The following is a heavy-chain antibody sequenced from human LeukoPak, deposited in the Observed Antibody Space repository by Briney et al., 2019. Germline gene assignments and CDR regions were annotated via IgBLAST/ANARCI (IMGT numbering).Heavy chain of an antibody. J-gene: IGHJ4*02. D-gene: IGHD5-12*01. V-gene: IGHV3-30*04. CDR3: ARGHSGYDSSPYFDY. Sequence: GGSLRLSCAASGFTFSSYAMHWVRKAPGKGLEGLAVISYDGSNKYYADSVKGRFTISRDNSKNTLYLQMNSLRAEDTAVYYCARGHSGYDSSPYFDYWGQGTLVTVSS. CDR1: GFTFSSYA. CDR2: ISYDGSNK.